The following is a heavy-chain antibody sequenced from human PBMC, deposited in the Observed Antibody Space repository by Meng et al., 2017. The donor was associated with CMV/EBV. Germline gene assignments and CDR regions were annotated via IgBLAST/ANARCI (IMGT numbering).Heavy chain of an antibody. Sequence: ESLELYCSASGFTFSSYAMSWVRQAPGKGLEWVAAISGSGGSTYYADSVKGRFTISRDNSKNTLYLQMNSLRAEDTAVYYCAGEGYYYRPGWVDHWGQGTLVTVSS. V-gene: IGHV3-23*01. CDR1: GFTFSSYA. J-gene: IGHJ5*02. D-gene: IGHD3-10*01. CDR3: AGEGYYYRPGWVDH. CDR2: ISGSGGST.